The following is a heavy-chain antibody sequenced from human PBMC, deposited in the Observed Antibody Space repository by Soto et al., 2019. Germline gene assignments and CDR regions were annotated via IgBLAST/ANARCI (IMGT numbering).Heavy chain of an antibody. CDR3: AREQYQLLAYGMDV. V-gene: IGHV3-53*01. CDR2: IYSGGST. J-gene: IGHJ6*02. D-gene: IGHD2-2*01. CDR1: GFTVSSNY. Sequence: EVQLLESGGGLVQPGGSLRLSCAASGFTVSSNYMSWVRQAPGKGLEWVSVIYSGGSTYYADSVKGRFTISRDNSKNTLYLQMNSLRAEDTAVYYCAREQYQLLAYGMDVWGQGTTVTVSS.